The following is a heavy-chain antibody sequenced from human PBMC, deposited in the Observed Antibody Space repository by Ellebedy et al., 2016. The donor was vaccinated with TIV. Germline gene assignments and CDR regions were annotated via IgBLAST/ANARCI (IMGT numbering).Heavy chain of an antibody. CDR2: INHIGST. CDR1: GGSFSGYY. CDR3: ARGYRGSGYFDL. J-gene: IGHJ2*01. Sequence: MPSETLSLTCAVYGGSFSGYYWSWIRQPPGKGLEWSGEINHIGSTNYHPSLKSRVTISVDTSKNQFSLKLSSVTAADTAVYYCARGYRGSGYFDLWGRGTLVTVSS. D-gene: IGHD1-14*01. V-gene: IGHV4-34*01.